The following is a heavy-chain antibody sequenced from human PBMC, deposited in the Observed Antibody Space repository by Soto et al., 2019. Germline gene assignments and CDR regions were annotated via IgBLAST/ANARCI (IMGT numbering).Heavy chain of an antibody. CDR3: AHRQTGSGGTWFDS. D-gene: IGHD1-1*01. CDR1: GFSLTTSGVG. CDR2: ISWDDSK. Sequence: QITLKESGPTLVKPTQTLTLTCTFSGFSLTTSGVGVGWIRQPPGKALEWLALISWDDSKRYSPSLKTRLTITKDTSKNQVVLNMTNLGPVDTATYYCAHRQTGSGGTWFDSWGQGTLVIVSS. V-gene: IGHV2-5*02. J-gene: IGHJ5*01.